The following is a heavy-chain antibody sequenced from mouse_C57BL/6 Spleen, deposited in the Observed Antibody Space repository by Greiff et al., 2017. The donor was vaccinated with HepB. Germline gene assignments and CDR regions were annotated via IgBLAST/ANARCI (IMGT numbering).Heavy chain of an antibody. CDR2: IYPRSGNT. CDR1: GYTFTSYG. D-gene: IGHD1-1*01. V-gene: IGHV1-81*01. CDR3: ARGITTVVATGDWYFDV. Sequence: QVQLQQPGAELVMPGASVKLSCKASGYTFTSYGISWVKQRTGQGLEWIGEIYPRSGNTYYNEKFKGKATLTADKSSSTAYMELRSLTSEDAAVYFCARGITTVVATGDWYFDVWGTGTTVTVSS. J-gene: IGHJ1*03.